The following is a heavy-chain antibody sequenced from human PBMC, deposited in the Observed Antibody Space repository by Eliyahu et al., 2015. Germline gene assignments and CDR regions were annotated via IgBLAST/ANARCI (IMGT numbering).Heavy chain of an antibody. CDR1: GFTFSDHY. Sequence: EVQLVESGGGLVQPGGSLRLSCAASGFTFSDHYMDWVRQAPGKGLEWVGRIRNKANSYTTEYAASVKGRFTISRDDSKNSLYLQMNSLKTEDTAVYYCASLYVWGSYRHPDYWGQGTLVTVSS. V-gene: IGHV3-72*01. J-gene: IGHJ4*02. D-gene: IGHD3-16*02. CDR3: ASLYVWGSYRHPDY. CDR2: IRNKANSYTT.